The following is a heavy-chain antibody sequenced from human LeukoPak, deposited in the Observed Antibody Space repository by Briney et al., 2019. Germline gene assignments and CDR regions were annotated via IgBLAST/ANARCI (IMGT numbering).Heavy chain of an antibody. CDR1: GGSVSSGSYY. CDR2: IYYSGST. D-gene: IGHD6-19*01. Sequence: SETLSLTCTVSGGSVSSGSYYWSWVRQPPGKGLEWIGYIYYSGSTNYNPSLKSRVTISVDTSKNQFSLKLSSVTAADTAMYYCARRSSSGCLDYWGQGTLVTVSS. CDR3: ARRSSSGCLDY. V-gene: IGHV4-61*01. J-gene: IGHJ4*02.